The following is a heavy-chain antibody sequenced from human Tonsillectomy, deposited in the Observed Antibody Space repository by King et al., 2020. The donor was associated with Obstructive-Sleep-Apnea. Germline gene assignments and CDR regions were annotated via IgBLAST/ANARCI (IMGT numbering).Heavy chain of an antibody. Sequence: VQLVESGGGLVKPGGSLRLSCAASQFTFSDYDMSWIRQSPGKGLECLSYISSSGYSIFYTDSVNCRFTISRDNAKNSLHLQIDSLRAEDTAVYFCARRGSGSRWPFFDNWGQGTLVTVSS. CDR1: QFTFSDYD. J-gene: IGHJ4*02. D-gene: IGHD6-13*01. CDR2: ISSSGYSI. CDR3: ARRGSGSRWPFFDN. V-gene: IGHV3-11*01.